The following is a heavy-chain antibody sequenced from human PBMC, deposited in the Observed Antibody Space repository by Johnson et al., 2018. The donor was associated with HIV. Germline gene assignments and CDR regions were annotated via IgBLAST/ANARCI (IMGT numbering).Heavy chain of an antibody. J-gene: IGHJ3*02. D-gene: IGHD2-2*01. V-gene: IGHV3-9*01. CDR1: GFTVSSNY. CDR2: ISWNSGSI. Sequence: VQLVESGGGVVQPGRSLRLSCAASGFTVSSNYMSWVRQAPGKGLEWVSGISWNSGSIGYADSVKGRFTISRDNAKNSLYLQMNSLRAEDTALYYCARGPYCSSSGCYGSGTYSSAFDIWGQGTMVTVSS. CDR3: ARGPYCSSSGCYGSGTYSSAFDI.